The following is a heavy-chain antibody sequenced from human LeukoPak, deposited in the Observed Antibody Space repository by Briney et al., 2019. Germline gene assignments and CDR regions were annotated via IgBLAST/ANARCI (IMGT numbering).Heavy chain of an antibody. CDR2: ISWNSGSI. V-gene: IGHV3-9*01. D-gene: IGHD3-22*01. Sequence: QSGGSLRLSCAASGLTFDDYAMHWVRQAPGKGLEWVSGISWNSGSIGYADSVKGRFTISRDNAKNSLYLQMNSLRAEDTALYYCAKSVVLWDWFDPWGQGTLVTVSS. J-gene: IGHJ5*02. CDR1: GLTFDDYA. CDR3: AKSVVLWDWFDP.